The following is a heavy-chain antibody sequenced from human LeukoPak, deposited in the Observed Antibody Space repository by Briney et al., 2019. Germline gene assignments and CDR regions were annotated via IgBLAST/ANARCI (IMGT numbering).Heavy chain of an antibody. J-gene: IGHJ4*02. CDR1: GGTFSSYA. CDR2: IIPIFGTA. Sequence: ASVKVSCKASGGTFSSYAISWVGQAPGQGLEWMGGIIPIFGTANYAQKFQGRVTITADESTSTAYMELSSLRSEDTAVYYCARGPYDSSGYYFGDFDYWGQGTLVTVSS. D-gene: IGHD3-22*01. CDR3: ARGPYDSSGYYFGDFDY. V-gene: IGHV1-69*13.